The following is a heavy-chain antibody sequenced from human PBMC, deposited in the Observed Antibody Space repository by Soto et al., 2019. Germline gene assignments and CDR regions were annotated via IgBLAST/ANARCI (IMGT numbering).Heavy chain of an antibody. D-gene: IGHD6-6*01. Sequence: GGSLRLSCAASGFTFDDYGMSWVRQAPGKGLEWVSGINWNGGSTGYADSVKGRFTISRDNAKNSLYLQMNSLRAEDTALYHCARVSMDSSSSEGSLDYYYYMDVWGKGTTVTVSS. CDR3: ARVSMDSSSSEGSLDYYYYMDV. V-gene: IGHV3-20*01. J-gene: IGHJ6*03. CDR1: GFTFDDYG. CDR2: INWNGGST.